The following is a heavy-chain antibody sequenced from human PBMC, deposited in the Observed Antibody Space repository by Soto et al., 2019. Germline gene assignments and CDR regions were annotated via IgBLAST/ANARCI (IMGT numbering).Heavy chain of an antibody. CDR2: ISGSGGGI. V-gene: IGHV3-23*01. Sequence: EVQLLESGGGLVQPGGSLRLSCEASGFTFSSYAMSWVRQAPGKGLEWVSTISGSGGGIYYADSVKGRFTISRDKSKNTLELKMNSLRAEDTAVYYCEKRNLVVRPPFDYWGQGTLVTVSS. CDR3: EKRNLVVRPPFDY. D-gene: IGHD2-15*01. J-gene: IGHJ4*01. CDR1: GFTFSSYA.